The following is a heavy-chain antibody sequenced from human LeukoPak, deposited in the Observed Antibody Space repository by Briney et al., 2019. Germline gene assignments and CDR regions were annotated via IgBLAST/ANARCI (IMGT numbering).Heavy chain of an antibody. V-gene: IGHV1-69*04. D-gene: IGHD3-22*01. CDR3: ARTYDSSGYCPNY. J-gene: IGHJ4*02. CDR1: GGTFSSYA. Sequence: SVKVSCKASGGTFSSYAISWVRQAPGQGLEWMGRIIPILGIANYAQKFQGRVTITADKSTSTAYMELSSLRSEDTAVYYCARTYDSSGYCPNYWGQGTLVTVSS. CDR2: IIPILGIA.